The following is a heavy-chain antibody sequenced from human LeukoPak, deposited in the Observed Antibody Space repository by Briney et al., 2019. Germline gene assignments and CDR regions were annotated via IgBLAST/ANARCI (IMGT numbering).Heavy chain of an antibody. Sequence: SETLSLTCTVSGYSISSGYYWGWIRQSPGKGLEWIGSIYHSGSTYYNPSLKSRVTISVDTSKNQFSLKLSSVTAADTAVYYCARGASNWFDPWGQGTLVTVSS. CDR3: ARGASNWFDP. CDR1: GYSISSGYY. J-gene: IGHJ5*02. D-gene: IGHD2-21*01. V-gene: IGHV4-38-2*02. CDR2: IYHSGST.